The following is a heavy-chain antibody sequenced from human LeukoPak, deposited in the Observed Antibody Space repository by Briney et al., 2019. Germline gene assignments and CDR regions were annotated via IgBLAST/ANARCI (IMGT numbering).Heavy chain of an antibody. D-gene: IGHD4-17*01. V-gene: IGHV3-30*18. J-gene: IGHJ4*02. CDR2: ISYDGSNK. CDR1: GFTFSSYG. Sequence: QPGRSLRLSCAASGFTFSSYGMHWVRQAPGKGLEWVAVISYDGSNKYYADSVKGRFTISRDNSKNTLYLQMNSLRAQDTAVYYCAKVHSYDYGDYEALLDYWGQGTLVTVSS. CDR3: AKVHSYDYGDYEALLDY.